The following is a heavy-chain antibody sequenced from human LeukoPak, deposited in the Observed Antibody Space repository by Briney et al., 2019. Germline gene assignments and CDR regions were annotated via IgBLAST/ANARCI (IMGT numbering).Heavy chain of an antibody. CDR3: TRDRRDGYNYVDY. CDR1: GGSISPYY. Sequence: MPSETLSLTCTVSGGSISPYYWSWIRQPPGKGLEWIGFISFSGSTDYNPSLKGRVTISVDTSKNQFSLKLNSVTAADTAVYYCTRDRRDGYNYVDYWGQGTLVTVSP. D-gene: IGHD5-24*01. J-gene: IGHJ4*02. V-gene: IGHV4-59*01. CDR2: ISFSGST.